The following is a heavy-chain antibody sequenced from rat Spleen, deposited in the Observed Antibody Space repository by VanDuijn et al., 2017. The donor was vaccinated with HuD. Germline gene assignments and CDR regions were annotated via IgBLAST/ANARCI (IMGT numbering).Heavy chain of an antibody. CDR3: ATRDGGYPG. V-gene: IGHV5-29*01. D-gene: IGHD1-11*01. CDR1: GFTFSNYG. Sequence: EVQLVESGGGLVQPGRSLKLSCAASGFTFSNYGMAWVRQAPTKGLEWVATISYDGSSTYYRDSVRGRFTISRDNAKSTLYLQMDSLRSEDTATYYCATRDGGYPGWGQGTLVTVSS. J-gene: IGHJ3*01. CDR2: ISYDGSST.